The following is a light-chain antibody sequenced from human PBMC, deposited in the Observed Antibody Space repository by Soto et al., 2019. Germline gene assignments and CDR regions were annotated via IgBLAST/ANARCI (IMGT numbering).Light chain of an antibody. J-gene: IGKJ4*01. CDR2: AAS. Sequence: DIQMTQSPSSLSAFVGDRVTITCQASQDISTYLNWYQQNPGKAPKLLIYAASNLETGVPSRFTGSGSGTDFSLTITSLQPEDIATYYCQQYDDLPLTFGGGTKVEIK. CDR3: QQYDDLPLT. CDR1: QDISTY. V-gene: IGKV1-33*01.